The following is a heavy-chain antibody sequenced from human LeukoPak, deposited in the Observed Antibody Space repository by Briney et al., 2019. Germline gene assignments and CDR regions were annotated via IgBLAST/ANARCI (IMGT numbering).Heavy chain of an antibody. CDR1: GGSISSYY. CDR3: ARDLGYSGSPSGYMDV. J-gene: IGHJ6*03. V-gene: IGHV4-38-2*02. Sequence: SETLSLTCTVSGGSISSYYWSWIRQPPGKGLEWIGSIYHSGSTYYNPSLKSRVTISVDTSKNQFSLKLSSVTAADTAVYYCARDLGYSGSPSGYMDVWGKGTTVTVSS. CDR2: IYHSGST. D-gene: IGHD1-26*01.